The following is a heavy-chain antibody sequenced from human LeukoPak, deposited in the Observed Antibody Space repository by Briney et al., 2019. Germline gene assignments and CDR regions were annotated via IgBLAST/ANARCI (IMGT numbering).Heavy chain of an antibody. D-gene: IGHD5-18*01. CDR2: ISYDGSNK. J-gene: IGHJ4*02. Sequence: GRSLRLSCAASGFTFSSYAMHWVRQAPGKGLEWVAVISYDGSNKYYADSVKGRFTISRDNSKNTLYLQMNSLRAEDTAVYYCARDFGYSYDNWGQGTLVTVSS. CDR1: GFTFSSYA. CDR3: ARDFGYSYDN. V-gene: IGHV3-30-3*01.